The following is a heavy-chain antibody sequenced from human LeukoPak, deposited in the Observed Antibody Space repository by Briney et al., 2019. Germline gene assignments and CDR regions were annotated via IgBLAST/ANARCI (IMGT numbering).Heavy chain of an antibody. CDR3: ARGPTYGSGSYA. J-gene: IGHJ5*02. D-gene: IGHD3-10*01. CDR2: MNPNSGNT. Sequence: ASVKVSCEASGYTFTSYDINWVRQATGQGLEWMGWMNPNSGNTGYAQKFQGRVTMTRNTSISTAYMELSSLRSEDTAVYYCARGPTYGSGSYAWGQGTLVTVSS. CDR1: GYTFTSYD. V-gene: IGHV1-8*01.